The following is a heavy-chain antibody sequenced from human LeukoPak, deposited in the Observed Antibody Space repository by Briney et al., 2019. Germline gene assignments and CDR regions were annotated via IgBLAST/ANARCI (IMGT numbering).Heavy chain of an antibody. Sequence: GGSLRLSCAASGFTFSSYAMSWVRQAPGKGLEWVSAISASGGSTFYADSEKGRFTISRDNSKNTLYLQMNSLRGEDTAVYYCASSSSGWYKFDYWGQGTLVTVSS. CDR2: ISASGGST. CDR3: ASSSSGWYKFDY. D-gene: IGHD6-19*01. CDR1: GFTFSSYA. V-gene: IGHV3-23*01. J-gene: IGHJ4*02.